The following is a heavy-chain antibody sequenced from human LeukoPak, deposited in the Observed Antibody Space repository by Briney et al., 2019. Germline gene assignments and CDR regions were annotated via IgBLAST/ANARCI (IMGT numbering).Heavy chain of an antibody. V-gene: IGHV1-46*01. D-gene: IGHD3-3*01. CDR3: ARTVYYDFWSGPNYYYYMDV. J-gene: IGHJ6*03. CDR2: INPRGGST. Sequence: ASVKVSCKASGYTFTSHFTHWVRQAPGQGLEWMGIINPRGGSTSYTQKFQGRVTMTRDTSTSTAYMELRSLRSDDTAVYYCARTVYYDFWSGPNYYYYMDVWGKGTTVTVSS. CDR1: GYTFTSHF.